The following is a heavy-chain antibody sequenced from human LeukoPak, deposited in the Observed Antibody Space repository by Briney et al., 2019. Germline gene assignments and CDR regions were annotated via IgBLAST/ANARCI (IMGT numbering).Heavy chain of an antibody. D-gene: IGHD3-10*01. CDR2: ISGSGGST. CDR3: ASHWGPMVRGVPLHY. V-gene: IGHV3-23*01. J-gene: IGHJ4*02. Sequence: GGSLRLSCAASGFTFSSYAMSWVRKAPGKGLDWGSAISGSGGSTYYADSVKGRFTISRDNSKHTLYLQMTSLRAEDTAVYYCASHWGPMVRGVPLHYWGQGTLVTVSS. CDR1: GFTFSSYA.